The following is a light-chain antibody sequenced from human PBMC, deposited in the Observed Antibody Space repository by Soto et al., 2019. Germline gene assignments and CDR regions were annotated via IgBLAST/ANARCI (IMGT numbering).Light chain of an antibody. Sequence: DIQMTQSPSTLSGSVGDRVTITCRASQTIRSWLAWYQQKPGKAPKLLVYAAVVLQDGVPSRFSGTGSATEFILIINGLQPEDFATYYCQQVNYYPFTFGRGTKVDIK. CDR2: AAV. CDR1: QTIRSW. J-gene: IGKJ4*01. CDR3: QQVNYYPFT. V-gene: IGKV1-5*01.